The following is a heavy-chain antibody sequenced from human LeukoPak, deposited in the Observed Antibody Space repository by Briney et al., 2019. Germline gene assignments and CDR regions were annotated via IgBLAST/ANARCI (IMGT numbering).Heavy chain of an antibody. CDR1: GGSISSYY. V-gene: IGHV4-59*12. Sequence: PSETLSLTCTVSGGSISSYYWSWIRQPPGKGLEWIGYIYYSGSTNYNPSLKSRVTMSVDTSKNQFSLKLSSVTAADTAVYYCARSRPLGFLEWLSPVTAFDIWGQGTMVTVSS. J-gene: IGHJ3*02. CDR2: IYYSGST. D-gene: IGHD3-3*01. CDR3: ARSRPLGFLEWLSPVTAFDI.